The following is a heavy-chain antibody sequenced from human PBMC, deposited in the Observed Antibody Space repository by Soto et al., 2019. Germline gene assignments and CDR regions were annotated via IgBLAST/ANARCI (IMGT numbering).Heavy chain of an antibody. D-gene: IGHD3-22*01. Sequence: PGESLKISCKGSGYSFAGYWITWVRQEPGKGLEWMGRIDPSDSQTYYSPSFRGHVTISATKSITTVFLQWSSLRASDTAMYYCARQIYDSDNGPNFQYYFDSWGQGTPVTVSS. CDR3: ARQIYDSDNGPNFQYYFDS. J-gene: IGHJ4*02. CDR2: IDPSDSQT. V-gene: IGHV5-10-1*01. CDR1: GYSFAGYW.